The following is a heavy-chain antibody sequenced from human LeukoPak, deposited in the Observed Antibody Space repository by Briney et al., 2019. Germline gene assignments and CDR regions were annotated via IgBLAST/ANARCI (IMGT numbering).Heavy chain of an antibody. J-gene: IGHJ5*02. V-gene: IGHV3-30-3*01. CDR1: GFTFSSYA. CDR3: ARDADSSGWYSNWSDP. D-gene: IGHD6-19*01. CDR2: ISYGGSNK. Sequence: GGSLRLSCAASGFTFSSYAMHWVRQAPGKGLEWVAVISYGGSNKYYADSVKGRFTISRDNSKNTLYLQMNSLRAEDTAVYYCARDADSSGWYSNWSDPWGQGTLVTVSS.